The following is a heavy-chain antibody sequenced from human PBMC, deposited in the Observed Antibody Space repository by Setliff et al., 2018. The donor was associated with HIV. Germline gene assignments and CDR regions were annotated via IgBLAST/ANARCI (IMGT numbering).Heavy chain of an antibody. CDR1: GFTFSDYA. Sequence: GGSLRLSCAASGFTFSDYAMSWVRQAPGKGLEWVSGISGSGGSTYYADSVKGRFTISRDNAKNSLYLQMNSLRAEDTAVYYCARYRAAAVTWYFDLWGRGTLVTVSS. CDR2: ISGSGGST. J-gene: IGHJ2*01. D-gene: IGHD6-13*01. V-gene: IGHV3-23*01. CDR3: ARYRAAAVTWYFDL.